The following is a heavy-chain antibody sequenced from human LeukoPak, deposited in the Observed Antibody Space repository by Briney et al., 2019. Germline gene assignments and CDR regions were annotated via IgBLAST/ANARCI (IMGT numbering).Heavy chain of an antibody. J-gene: IGHJ4*02. CDR2: IKQDGSEK. Sequence: GGPLRLSCAASGFTFSSYWMSWVRQAPGKGLEWVANIKQDGSEKYYVDSVKGRFTISRDNAKNSLYLQMNSLRAEDTAVYYCAREGDVVPYYFDYWGQGTLVTVSS. CDR3: AREGDVVPYYFDY. CDR1: GFTFSSYW. D-gene: IGHD2-2*01. V-gene: IGHV3-7*01.